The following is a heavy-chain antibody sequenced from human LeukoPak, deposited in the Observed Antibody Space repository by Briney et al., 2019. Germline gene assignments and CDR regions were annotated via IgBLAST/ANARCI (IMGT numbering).Heavy chain of an antibody. CDR1: GFTFSSYA. V-gene: IGHV4-59*05. CDR2: IYYSGST. Sequence: GSLRLSCAASGFTFSSYAMSWVRQAPGKGLEWIGSIYYSGSTYYNPSLKSRVTISVDTSKNQFSLKLSSVTAADTAVYYCANLGYGSGSYYTDFDYWGQGTLVTVSS. CDR3: ANLGYGSGSYYTDFDY. J-gene: IGHJ4*02. D-gene: IGHD3-10*01.